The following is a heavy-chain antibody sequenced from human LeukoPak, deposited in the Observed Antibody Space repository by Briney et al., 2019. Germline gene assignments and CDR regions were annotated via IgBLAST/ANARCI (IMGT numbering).Heavy chain of an antibody. CDR3: GRQGYTASYYFLDY. CDR2: IYTTGTT. CDR1: SCSINSYY. Sequence: SETLSLTCTVSSCSINSYYWGWVRQPPGKGLEWIGRIYTTGTTQYNPSLQSRVTMSVDTSPKQVSLNLRSMAAADTAVYYCGRQGYTASYYFLDYWSQGTLVAVS. D-gene: IGHD1-26*01. J-gene: IGHJ4*02. V-gene: IGHV4-4*07.